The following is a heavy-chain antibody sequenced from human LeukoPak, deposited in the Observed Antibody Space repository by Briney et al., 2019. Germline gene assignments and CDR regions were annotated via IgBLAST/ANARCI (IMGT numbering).Heavy chain of an antibody. V-gene: IGHV3-23*01. CDR2: ISGSSSSGRT. J-gene: IGHJ4*02. D-gene: IGHD4-23*01. CDR1: GFTFSSNA. CDR3: AKMRWELNYFDY. Sequence: PGGSLRLSCAASGFTFSSNAMSWVRQAPGKGLEWVSAISGSSSSGRTFYADSVKGRFTTSRDNSKNTLYLQMNSLRAEDTAIYYCAKMRWELNYFDYWGQGTLVTVSS.